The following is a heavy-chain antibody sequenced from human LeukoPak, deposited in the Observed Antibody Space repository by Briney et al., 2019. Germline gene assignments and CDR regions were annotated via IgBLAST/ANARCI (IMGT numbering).Heavy chain of an antibody. D-gene: IGHD3-3*01. J-gene: IGHJ5*02. Sequence: ASVKVSCKASGGTFSSYAISWVRQAPGQGLEWMGWINPNSGGTNYAQKFQGRVTMTRDTSISTAYMELSRLRSDDTAVYYCARDAVITIFGVATDCWFDPWGQGTLVTVSS. CDR1: GGTFSSYA. V-gene: IGHV1-2*02. CDR3: ARDAVITIFGVATDCWFDP. CDR2: INPNSGGT.